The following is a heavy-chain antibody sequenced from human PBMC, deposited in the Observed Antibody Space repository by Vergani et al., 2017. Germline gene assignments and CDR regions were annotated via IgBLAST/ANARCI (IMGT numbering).Heavy chain of an antibody. V-gene: IGHV3-66*01. J-gene: IGHJ4*02. Sequence: EVQLLESGGGLVQPGGSLRLSCAASGFTFSSYWMSWVRQAPGKGLEWVSVIYSGGSTYYADSGKGRFTISRDNSKNTLYLQMNSLRAEDTAVYYCARATEHGGYYFDYWGQGTLVTVSS. D-gene: IGHD2-15*01. CDR2: IYSGGST. CDR3: ARATEHGGYYFDY. CDR1: GFTFSSYW.